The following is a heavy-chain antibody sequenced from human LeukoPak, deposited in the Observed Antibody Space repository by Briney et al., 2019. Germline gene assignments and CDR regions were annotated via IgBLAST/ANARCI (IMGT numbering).Heavy chain of an antibody. V-gene: IGHV4-59*12. J-gene: IGHJ4*02. CDR1: GDSISTYY. D-gene: IGHD5-18*01. CDR3: ARGGLRGYSYGQRFDY. CDR2: IYYSGST. Sequence: SETLSLTCNVSGDSISTYYWSWIRQPPGKGLDGIGHIYYSGSTDYNPSLMSRVTISVDTSKNQFSLRLSSVTAADTAVYYCARGGLRGYSYGQRFDYWGQGILVTVSS.